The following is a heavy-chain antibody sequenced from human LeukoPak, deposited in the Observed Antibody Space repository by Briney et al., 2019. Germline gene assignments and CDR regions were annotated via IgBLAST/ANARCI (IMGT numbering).Heavy chain of an antibody. CDR1: GFTFSSYW. CDR2: IKQDGSEE. J-gene: IGHJ4*02. V-gene: IGHV3-7*01. CDR3: ARDLPDYYDSSGYPVDY. Sequence: GGSLRLSCAASGFTFSSYWMSWVRQAPGKGLEWVANIKQDGSEEYYVDSVKGRSTISRDNAKNSLYLQMNSLRAEDTAVYYCARDLPDYYDSSGYPVDYWGQGTLVTVSS. D-gene: IGHD3-22*01.